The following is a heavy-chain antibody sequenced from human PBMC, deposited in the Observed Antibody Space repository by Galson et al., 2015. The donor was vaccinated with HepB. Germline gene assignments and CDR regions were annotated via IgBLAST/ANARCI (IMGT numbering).Heavy chain of an antibody. V-gene: IGHV3-48*04. CDR3: ATVLFGSGAYWTFEM. D-gene: IGHD3-22*01. CDR1: GFTFSSYT. J-gene: IGHJ4*03. Sequence: SLRLSCAASGFTFSSYTMNWVRQTPGKGLQWVSYISTNGATIHYADSVKGRFTIARDNAKNTMWLQMNSLRAEDTAVYYCATVLFGSGAYWTFEMWGQGTLVIVSS. CDR2: ISTNGATI.